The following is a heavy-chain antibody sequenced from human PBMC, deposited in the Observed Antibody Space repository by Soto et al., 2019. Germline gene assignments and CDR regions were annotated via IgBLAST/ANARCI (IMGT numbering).Heavy chain of an antibody. D-gene: IGHD3-22*01. CDR1: GFTFSSYA. Sequence: PGGSLRLSCAASGFTFSSYAMSWVRQAPGKGLEWVSAIRGSGGSTYYADSVKGRFTISRDNSKDTLYLQMNSLRAEDTAVYYCAKVQYYYDSSGFPQTFDYWGQGTLVTVSS. V-gene: IGHV3-23*01. J-gene: IGHJ4*02. CDR2: IRGSGGST. CDR3: AKVQYYYDSSGFPQTFDY.